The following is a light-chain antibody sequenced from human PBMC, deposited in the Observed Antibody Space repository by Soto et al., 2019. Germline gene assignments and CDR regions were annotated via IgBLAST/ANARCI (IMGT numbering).Light chain of an antibody. Sequence: DVVMTQSPLSLPVTLGQPASISCRSSQSLLYSDGNTYLHWFQQRPGQSPRRLIYKVSNRESGVPDRFSGSGADTAFTLKISSVEAEDVGIYYCMQGSHWPISFGQGTRLEIK. V-gene: IGKV2-30*01. CDR3: MQGSHWPIS. CDR2: KVS. J-gene: IGKJ5*01. CDR1: QSLLYSDGNTY.